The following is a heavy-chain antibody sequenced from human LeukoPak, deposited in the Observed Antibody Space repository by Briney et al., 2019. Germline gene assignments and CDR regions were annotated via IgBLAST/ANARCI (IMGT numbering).Heavy chain of an antibody. V-gene: IGHV1-2*02. CDR2: INPNSGGT. J-gene: IGHJ4*02. D-gene: IGHD3-22*01. Sequence: GASVKVSCKASGGTFSSYAISWVRQAPGQGLEWMGWINPNSGGTNYAQKFQGRVTMTRDTSISTAYMELSRLRSDDTAVYYCASPTSYDSSGYYGYDYWGQGTLVTVSS. CDR1: GGTFSSYA. CDR3: ASPTSYDSSGYYGYDY.